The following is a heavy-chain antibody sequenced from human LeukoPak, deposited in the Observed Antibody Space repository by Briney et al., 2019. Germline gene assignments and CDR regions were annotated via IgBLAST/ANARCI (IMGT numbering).Heavy chain of an antibody. CDR1: GYSFTSYW. V-gene: IGHV5-51*01. CDR2: IYPRYYDT. CDR3: ARPGYYGDYSFDF. J-gene: IGHJ4*02. Sequence: GESLKISCKGSGYSFTSYWIGWVRQVPGKGLEWMGIIYPRYYDTTYSPSFQGQVTISADKSISTVYLQWSSLKASDTGMYCCARPGYYGDYSFDFWGQGTLVTVSS. D-gene: IGHD4-17*01.